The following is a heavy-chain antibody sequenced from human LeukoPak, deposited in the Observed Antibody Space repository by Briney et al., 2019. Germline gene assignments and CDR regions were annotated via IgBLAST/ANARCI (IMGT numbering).Heavy chain of an antibody. Sequence: ASVKVSCKASGYTFTSYYMHWVRQAPGQGLEWMGIINPSGGSTSYAQKFQGRVTMTRDMSTSTVYMELSSLRSEDTAVYYCARDRQGGRPFDYWGQGTLVTVSS. CDR1: GYTFTSYY. D-gene: IGHD2-15*01. V-gene: IGHV1-46*01. CDR2: INPSGGST. J-gene: IGHJ4*02. CDR3: ARDRQGGRPFDY.